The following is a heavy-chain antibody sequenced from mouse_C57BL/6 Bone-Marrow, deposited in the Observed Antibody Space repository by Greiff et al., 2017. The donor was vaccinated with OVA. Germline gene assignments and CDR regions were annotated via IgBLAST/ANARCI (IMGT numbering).Heavy chain of an antibody. CDR2: IDPSDSYT. D-gene: IGHD3-2*02. V-gene: IGHV1-59*01. CDR1: GYTFTSYW. CDR3: AREDSSGPSY. J-gene: IGHJ3*01. Sequence: QVQLQQPGAELVRPGTSVKLSCKASGYTFTSYWMHWVKQRPGQGLAWIGVIDPSDSYTNYNQKFKGKATLTVDTSSSTAYMQLSSLTSEDSAVYYCAREDSSGPSYWGQGTLVTVSA.